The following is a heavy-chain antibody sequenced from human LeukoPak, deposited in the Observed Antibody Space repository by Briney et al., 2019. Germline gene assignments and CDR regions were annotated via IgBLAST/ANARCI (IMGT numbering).Heavy chain of an antibody. CDR2: ISSSSSYI. V-gene: IGHV3-21*01. CDR3: ARVRIVVVIAEGMDV. D-gene: IGHD2-21*01. CDR1: GFTFSSYS. Sequence: PGGSLRLSCAASGFTFSSYSMNWVRQAPGKGLEWVSSISSSSSYIYYADSVKGRFTISRDNAKNSLYLQMNSLRAEDTAVYYCARVRIVVVIAEGMDVWGKGTTVTVSS. J-gene: IGHJ6*04.